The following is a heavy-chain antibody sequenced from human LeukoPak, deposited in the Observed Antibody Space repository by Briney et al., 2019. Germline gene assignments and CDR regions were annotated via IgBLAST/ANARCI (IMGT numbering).Heavy chain of an antibody. CDR2: IRSKTYGGTT. CDR1: GFTFGDYA. D-gene: IGHD3-22*01. J-gene: IGHJ4*02. Sequence: GGSLRLSCTASGFTFGDYAMSWVRQAPGKGLEWVGFIRSKTYGGTTEYAASVKGRFTISRDDSKSIAYLQMNSLKTEDTAVYYCTTSSGRYYYDSSGSSTFDYWGQGTLVTVSS. V-gene: IGHV3-49*04. CDR3: TTSSGRYYYDSSGSSTFDY.